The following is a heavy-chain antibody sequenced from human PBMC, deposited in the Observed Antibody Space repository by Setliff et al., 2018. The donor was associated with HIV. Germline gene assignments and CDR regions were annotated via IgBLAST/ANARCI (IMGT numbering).Heavy chain of an antibody. D-gene: IGHD5-12*01. J-gene: IGHJ4*02. CDR2: IKSRTDGGTT. Sequence: GGSLRLSCAASGFTVSSNYMSWVRQAPGKGLEWVGRIKSRTDGGTTDYSAPVKGRFTISRDDSKNTLYLVMNGLKTEHTALYYCTTEKRGSGAYNFDHWGQGTLVTVSS. CDR1: GFTVSSNY. CDR3: TTEKRGSGAYNFDH. V-gene: IGHV3-15*01.